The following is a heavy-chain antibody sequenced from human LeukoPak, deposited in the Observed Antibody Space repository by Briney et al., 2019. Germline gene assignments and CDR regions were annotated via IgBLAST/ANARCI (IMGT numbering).Heavy chain of an antibody. CDR2: ISGRGGST. V-gene: IGHV3-23*01. D-gene: IGHD3-22*01. CDR3: ARGPSDYYDSSGYLEEGYYFDY. Sequence: GGSLRLSCAASGFTFSSYAMSWVRQAPGKGLEWVSAISGRGGSTYYADSVKGRFTISRDNSKNTLYLQMNSLRAEDTAVYYCARGPSDYYDSSGYLEEGYYFDYWGQGTLVTVSS. J-gene: IGHJ4*02. CDR1: GFTFSSYA.